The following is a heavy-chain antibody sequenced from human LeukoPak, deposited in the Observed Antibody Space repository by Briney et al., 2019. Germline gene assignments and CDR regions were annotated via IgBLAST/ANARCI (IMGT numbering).Heavy chain of an antibody. Sequence: PGGSLRLSCTASGFPFSGHAMHWIRQAPGKGPEWLALISYDGSNEYYADSVKGRFTISRDNSKNTLYLQVNSLRPEDTAVYFCARAEEGELPDYWGQGTQVTVSS. CDR2: ISYDGSNE. J-gene: IGHJ4*02. CDR1: GFPFSGHA. CDR3: ARAEEGELPDY. D-gene: IGHD1-26*01. V-gene: IGHV3-30*01.